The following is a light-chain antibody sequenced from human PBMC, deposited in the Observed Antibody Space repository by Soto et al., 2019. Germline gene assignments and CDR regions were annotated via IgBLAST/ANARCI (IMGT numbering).Light chain of an antibody. V-gene: IGKV3-20*01. CDR2: GAF. CDR1: QSVSSNS. J-gene: IGKJ2*01. Sequence: EIVLTQSPGTLSLSPGERASLSCRASQSVSSNSFAWYQQKPGQPPRLLISGAFNMATALPDRFSGSGSETDFTLTISRLEPEDFAVYYCHQYATPSYTFGQGTKLEI. CDR3: HQYATPSYT.